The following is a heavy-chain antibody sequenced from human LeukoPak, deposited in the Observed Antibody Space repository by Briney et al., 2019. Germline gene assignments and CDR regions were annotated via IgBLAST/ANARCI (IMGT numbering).Heavy chain of an antibody. CDR3: AKTLLTYYDILTGFSN. Sequence: PGGSLRLSCAASGFTFSSYAMSWVRQAPGKGLEWVSAISGSGGSTYYADSVKGRFTISRDNSKNTLYLQMNSLRAEDTALYYCAKTLLTYYDILTGFSNWGQGTLVTVSS. CDR2: ISGSGGST. D-gene: IGHD3-9*01. J-gene: IGHJ4*02. CDR1: GFTFSSYA. V-gene: IGHV3-23*01.